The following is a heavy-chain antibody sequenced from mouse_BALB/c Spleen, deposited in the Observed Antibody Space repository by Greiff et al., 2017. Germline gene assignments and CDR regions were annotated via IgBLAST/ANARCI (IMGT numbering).Heavy chain of an antibody. CDR1: GFTFSSYA. D-gene: IGHD1-1*01. J-gene: IGHJ3*01. V-gene: IGHV5-6-5*01. Sequence: EVKVVESGGGLVKPGGSLKLSCAASGFTFSSYAMSWVRQTPEKRLEWVASISSGGSTYYPDSVKGRFTISRDNARNILYLQMSSLRSEDTAMYYCARERDYSTWFAYWGQGTLVTVSA. CDR3: ARERDYSTWFAY. CDR2: ISSGGST.